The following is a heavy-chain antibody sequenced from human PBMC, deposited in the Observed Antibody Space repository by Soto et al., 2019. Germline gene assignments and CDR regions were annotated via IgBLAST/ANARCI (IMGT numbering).Heavy chain of an antibody. CDR2: ISAYNGNT. Sequence: QVQLVQSGAEVKKPGASVKVSCKASGYTFTSYGISWVRQAPGQGLEWMGWISAYNGNTNYAQKLQGRVTMTTDTSXSXGYMELRSLRSDDTAVYYCARDRVSVVASLPYSSDYWGQGTLVTVSS. D-gene: IGHD6-13*01. CDR1: GYTFTSYG. CDR3: ARDRVSVVASLPYSSDY. J-gene: IGHJ4*02. V-gene: IGHV1-18*01.